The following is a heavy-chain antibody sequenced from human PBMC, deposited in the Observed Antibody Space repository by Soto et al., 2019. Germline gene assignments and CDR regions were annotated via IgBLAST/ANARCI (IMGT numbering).Heavy chain of an antibody. Sequence: QVQLVQSGAEVKKPGASVKVSCKASGYTFTDYYMHWVRQAPGQGLECMGWINPNSGGTNYAQKFQGRATMTRETAISTAYMELNKLRSDDTAVYYCARDHSPSSGWPGMNVWGQGTTVTVSS. CDR1: GYTFTDYY. CDR2: INPNSGGT. J-gene: IGHJ6*02. D-gene: IGHD6-19*01. CDR3: ARDHSPSSGWPGMNV. V-gene: IGHV1-2*02.